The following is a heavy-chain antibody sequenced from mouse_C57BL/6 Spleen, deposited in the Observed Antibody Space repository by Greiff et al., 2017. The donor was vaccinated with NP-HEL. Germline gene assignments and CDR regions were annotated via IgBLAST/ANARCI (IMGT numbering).Heavy chain of an antibody. Sequence: EVKLMESGPELVKPGASVKMSCKASGYTFTDYNMHWVKQSHGKSLEWIGYINPNNGGTSYNQKFKGKATLTVNKSSSTAYMELRSLTSEDSAVYYCARLDYGSSSWFAYWGQGTLVTVSA. CDR2: INPNNGGT. D-gene: IGHD1-1*01. J-gene: IGHJ3*01. CDR1: GYTFTDYN. V-gene: IGHV1-22*01. CDR3: ARLDYGSSSWFAY.